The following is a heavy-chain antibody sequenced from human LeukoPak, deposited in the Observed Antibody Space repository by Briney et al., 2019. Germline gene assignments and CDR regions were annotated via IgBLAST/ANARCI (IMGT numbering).Heavy chain of an antibody. V-gene: IGHV3-23*01. CDR2: ISGSGGST. CDR3: AKDRFDGDY. J-gene: IGHJ4*02. CDR1: GFIFSTYA. D-gene: IGHD3-10*01. Sequence: AGGSLILSCAASGFIFSTYAMSWVRQAPGKGLEWVSAISGSGGSTYYADSVKGRFTISRDNSKNTLYLQMNSLRAEDTAVYYCAKDRFDGDYWGQGALVTVSS.